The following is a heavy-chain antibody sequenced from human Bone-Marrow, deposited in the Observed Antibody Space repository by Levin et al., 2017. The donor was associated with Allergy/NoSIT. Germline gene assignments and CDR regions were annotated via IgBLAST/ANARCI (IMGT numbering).Heavy chain of an antibody. J-gene: IGHJ4*02. CDR1: GFIFNSDG. Sequence: GGSLRLSCAASGFIFNSDGMHWVRQAPGKGLEWVAVISFDGTQTFYADSVKGRFTISRDNSKNTVYLQMSSLRDDDTAVYYCAKAGRGWPFDYWGQGTLVTVSS. CDR2: ISFDGTQT. V-gene: IGHV3-30*18. CDR3: AKAGRGWPFDY. D-gene: IGHD6-19*01.